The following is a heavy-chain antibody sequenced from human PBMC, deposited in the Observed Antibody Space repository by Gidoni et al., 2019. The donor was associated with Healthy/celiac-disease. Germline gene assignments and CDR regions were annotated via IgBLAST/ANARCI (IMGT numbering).Heavy chain of an antibody. J-gene: IGHJ3*02. CDR2: ISSSSSYI. CDR1: GFTFSSDS. Sequence: EVQLVESGGGLVKPGGSLSLSCAASGFTFSSDSMNWVRQAPGKGLEWVSCISSSSSYIYYADSVKGRFTISRDNAKNSLYLQMNSLRAEDTAVYYCARGLDLTTVVPRSAFDIWGQGTMVTVSS. V-gene: IGHV3-21*01. D-gene: IGHD4-17*01. CDR3: ARGLDLTTVVPRSAFDI.